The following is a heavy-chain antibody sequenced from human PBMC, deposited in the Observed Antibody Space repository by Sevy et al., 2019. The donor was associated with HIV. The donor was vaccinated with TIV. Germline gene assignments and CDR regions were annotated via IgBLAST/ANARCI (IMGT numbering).Heavy chain of an antibody. CDR1: GFTFSSYA. J-gene: IGHJ4*02. V-gene: IGHV3-30-3*01. CDR2: ISYDGSNK. CDR3: ARPRYCSGGSCYSFDY. D-gene: IGHD2-15*01. Sequence: GGSLRLSCAASGFTFSSYAMHWVRQAPGKGLEWVAVISYDGSNKYYADSVKGRFTISRDNSKNTLYLQMNSLRAEDTAVYYCARPRYCSGGSCYSFDYWGQGTLVTVS.